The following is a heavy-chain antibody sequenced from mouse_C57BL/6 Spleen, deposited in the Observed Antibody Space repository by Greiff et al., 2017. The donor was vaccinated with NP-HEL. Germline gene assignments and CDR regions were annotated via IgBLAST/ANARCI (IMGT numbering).Heavy chain of an antibody. D-gene: IGHD3-3*01. CDR2: IDPNSGGT. Sequence: QQSCKASGYTFTSYWMHWVKQRPGRGLEWIGRIDPNSGGTKYNEKFKSKATLTVDKPSSTAYMQLSSLTSEDSAVYYCARGGIGRNYFDYWGQGTTLTVSS. V-gene: IGHV1-72*01. CDR3: ARGGIGRNYFDY. CDR1: GYTFTSYW. J-gene: IGHJ2*01.